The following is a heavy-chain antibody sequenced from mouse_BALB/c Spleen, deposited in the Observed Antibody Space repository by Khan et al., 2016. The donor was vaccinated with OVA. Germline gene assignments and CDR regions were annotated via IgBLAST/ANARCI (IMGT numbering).Heavy chain of an antibody. CDR3: ARGYFGNYEFAY. V-gene: IGHV1S132*01. Sequence: QVQLQQSGAELVKPGASVKLSCKTSGYTFTSYWIQWVKQRPGQGLGWIGQIFPGTGTTYYNENFKGKATLTVDTSSNTAYMQFSSLTSEDSAVXSCARGYFGNYEFAYWGQGTLVTVSP. J-gene: IGHJ3*01. CDR2: IFPGTGTT. CDR1: GYTFTSYW. D-gene: IGHD2-1*01.